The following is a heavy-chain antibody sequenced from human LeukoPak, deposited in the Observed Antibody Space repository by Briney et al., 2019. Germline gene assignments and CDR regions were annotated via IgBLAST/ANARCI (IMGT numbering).Heavy chain of an antibody. V-gene: IGHV3-7*01. J-gene: IGHJ6*03. D-gene: IGHD3-3*01. CDR3: ARGLNFWSGYSAYYYYYMDV. CDR2: IKQDGTEK. Sequence: GGSLRLSCAASGFSFTTYWMSWVRQAPGRGLEWVANIKQDGTEKYYVDSVKGRFTISRDNAKNSLYLQMNSLRAEDTAVYYCARGLNFWSGYSAYYYYYMDVWGKGTTVTVSS. CDR1: GFSFTTYW.